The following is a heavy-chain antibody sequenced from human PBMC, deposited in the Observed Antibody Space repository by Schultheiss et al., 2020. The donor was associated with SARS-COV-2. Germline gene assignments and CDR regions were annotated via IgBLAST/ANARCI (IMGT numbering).Heavy chain of an antibody. CDR2: IYSGGST. V-gene: IGHV3-53*01. CDR1: GFTVSSNY. J-gene: IGHJ3*02. CDR3: ARDGNIVLMVYAPPAIDAFDI. D-gene: IGHD2-8*01. Sequence: GGSLRLSCAASGFTVSSNYMSWVRQAPGKGLEWVSVIYSGGSTYYADSVKGRFTISRDNAKNSLYLQMNSLRAEDTAVYYCARDGNIVLMVYAPPAIDAFDIWGQGTMVTVSS.